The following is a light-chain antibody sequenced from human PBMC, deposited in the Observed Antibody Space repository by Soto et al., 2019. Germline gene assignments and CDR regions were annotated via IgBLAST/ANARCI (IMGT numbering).Light chain of an antibody. J-gene: IGLJ1*01. CDR1: SSDVGGDNY. CDR2: EVS. V-gene: IGLV2-14*01. Sequence: QSALTQPASVSGSPGQSITISCTGTSSDVGGDNYVSRYQQHPGRAPKRMIYEVSNRPSGVSNRFSGSKSGTTASLTISGLQTEDEAEYYCTSYTSSSTDVFGTGTKLTVL. CDR3: TSYTSSSTDV.